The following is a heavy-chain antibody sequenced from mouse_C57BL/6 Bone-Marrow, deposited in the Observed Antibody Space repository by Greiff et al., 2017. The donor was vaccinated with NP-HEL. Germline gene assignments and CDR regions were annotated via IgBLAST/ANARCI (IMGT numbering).Heavy chain of an antibody. V-gene: IGHV5-9-1*02. CDR1: GFTFSSYA. CDR2: ISSGGDYI. CDR3: TREGSYYYGSSSYYFDY. Sequence: EVHLVESGEGLVKPGGSLKLSCAASGFTFSSYAMSWVRQTPEKRLEWVAYISSGGDYIYYADTVKGRFTIPRDNARNTLYLQMSSLKSEDTAMYYCTREGSYYYGSSSYYFDYGGQGTTLTVSS. D-gene: IGHD1-1*01. J-gene: IGHJ2*01.